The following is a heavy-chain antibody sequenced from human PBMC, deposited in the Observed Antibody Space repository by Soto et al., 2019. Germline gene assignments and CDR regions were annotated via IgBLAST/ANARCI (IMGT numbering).Heavy chain of an antibody. CDR1: GFTFGDYA. CDR2: IRSKAYGGTT. D-gene: IGHD3-22*01. V-gene: IGHV3-49*04. Sequence: SLRLSCTASGFTFGDYALSCVRQAPGKGLEWAGFIRSKAYGGTTEYAASVKGRFTISRDDSKSIAYLQMNSLKTGGTAVYYCTRDTYYYDSSGYFNWFDPWGQGTLGTVSS. CDR3: TRDTYYYDSSGYFNWFDP. J-gene: IGHJ5*02.